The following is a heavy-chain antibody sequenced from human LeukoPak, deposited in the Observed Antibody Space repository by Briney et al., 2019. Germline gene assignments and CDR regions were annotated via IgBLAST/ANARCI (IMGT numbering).Heavy chain of an antibody. Sequence: GGSLRLSCAASGFTFSSYSMNWVRQAPGKGLEWVSSISSSSSYIYYADSVKGRFTISRDNAENSLYLQMNSLRAEDTAVYYCARVGENDFWSGSKRYYYYYMDVWGKGTTVTVSS. CDR3: ARVGENDFWSGSKRYYYYYMDV. CDR2: ISSSSSYI. V-gene: IGHV3-21*01. D-gene: IGHD3-3*01. CDR1: GFTFSSYS. J-gene: IGHJ6*03.